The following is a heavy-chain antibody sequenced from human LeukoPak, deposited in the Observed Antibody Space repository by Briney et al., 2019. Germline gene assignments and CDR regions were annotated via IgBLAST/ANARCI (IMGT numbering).Heavy chain of an antibody. Sequence: PSETLSLTCIVSGGSISRSGYHWGWIRRPPGKGLEWIGSMYYSGSTYYNPSLKSRVTISEDTSKNRFSLKLSSVTAADTAIYYCARQPYSSGWTFDYWGLGTLVTVSS. CDR1: GGSISRSGYH. CDR3: ARQPYSSGWTFDY. D-gene: IGHD6-19*01. V-gene: IGHV4-39*01. CDR2: MYYSGST. J-gene: IGHJ4*02.